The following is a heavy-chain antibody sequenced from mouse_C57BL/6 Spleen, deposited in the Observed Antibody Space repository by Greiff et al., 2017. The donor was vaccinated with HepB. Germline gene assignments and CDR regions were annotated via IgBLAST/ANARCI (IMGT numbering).Heavy chain of an antibody. D-gene: IGHD2-1*01. V-gene: IGHV5-4*03. CDR3: ARRGDGNYAHWYFDV. CDR2: ISDGGSYT. J-gene: IGHJ1*03. CDR1: GFTFSSYA. Sequence: EVKLMESGGGLVKPGGSLKLSCAASGFTFSSYAMSWVRQTPEKRLEWVATISDGGSYTYYPDNVKGRFTISRDNAKNNLYLQMSHLKSEDTAMYYCARRGDGNYAHWYFDVWGTGTTVTVSS.